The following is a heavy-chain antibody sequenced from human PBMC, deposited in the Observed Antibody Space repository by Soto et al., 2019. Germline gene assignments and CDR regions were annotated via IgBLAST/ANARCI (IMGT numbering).Heavy chain of an antibody. CDR3: ARERVNNWNYYYYSGKDV. Sequence: SQIRSGTGCMSCGSGSRNSVVWNWFSQSQSGRLDCLGRTYYRSKWYNDYAVSLKSRITINPDTSKNQFSLQLNSVTPEDTAVYYCARERVNNWNYYYYSGKDVWGHGTTDTVTS. D-gene: IGHD1-20*01. CDR1: CGSGSRNSVV. CDR2: TYYRSKWYN. V-gene: IGHV6-1*01. J-gene: IGHJ6*02.